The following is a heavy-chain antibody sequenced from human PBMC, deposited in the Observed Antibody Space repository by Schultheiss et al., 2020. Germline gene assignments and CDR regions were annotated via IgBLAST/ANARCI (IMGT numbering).Heavy chain of an antibody. CDR2: ISSSSSYI. D-gene: IGHD6-6*01. Sequence: GGSLRLSCAASGFTVSSNYMSWVRQAPGKGLEWVSSISSSSSYIYYADSVKGRFTISGDNAKNSLYLQMNSLRAEDTAVYYCARDLVIAARRDWYFDLWGRGTLVTVSS. CDR3: ARDLVIAARRDWYFDL. CDR1: GFTVSSNY. J-gene: IGHJ2*01. V-gene: IGHV3-21*01.